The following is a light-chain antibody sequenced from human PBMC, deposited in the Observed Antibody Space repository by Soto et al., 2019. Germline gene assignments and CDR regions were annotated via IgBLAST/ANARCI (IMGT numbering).Light chain of an antibody. CDR1: SSNIGAGYD. V-gene: IGLV1-40*01. CDR3: QSYDSSLSGWGV. Sequence: QLVLTQPPSVSGAPGQRVTISCTGSSSNIGAGYDVHWYQQLPGTAPKLLIYGNSNRLSGVPDRFSGSKSGTSASLAITGLQAEDEADYYCQSYDSSLSGWGVFGGGTKLTVL. CDR2: GNS. J-gene: IGLJ3*02.